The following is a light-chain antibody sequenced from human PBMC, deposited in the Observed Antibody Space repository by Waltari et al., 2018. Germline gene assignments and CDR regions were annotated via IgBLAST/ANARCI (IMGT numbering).Light chain of an antibody. CDR1: QSVSSSY. J-gene: IGKJ5*01. CDR2: GAS. V-gene: IGKV3-20*01. Sequence: EIVLTQSPGTLSLSPGERATLSCRASQSVSSSYLAWYQQKPGQAPRLLIYGASSRATGSPDRFMGSGSGTDFTLTISRLEPEDFAVYYCQQYGSWVFGQGTRLEIK. CDR3: QQYGSWV.